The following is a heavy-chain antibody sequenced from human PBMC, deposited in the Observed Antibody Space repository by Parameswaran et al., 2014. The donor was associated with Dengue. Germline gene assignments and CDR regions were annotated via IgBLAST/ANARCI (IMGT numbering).Heavy chain of an antibody. V-gene: IGHV2-70*01. CDR2: IDWDDDK. CDR3: ARIRYYDSSGCFDY. D-gene: IGHD3-22*01. J-gene: IGHJ4*02. Sequence: ARWIRQPPGKALEWLALIDWDDDKYYSTSLKTRLTTSKDTSKNQVVLTMTNMDPVDTATYYCARIRYYDSSGCFDYWGQGTLVTVSS.